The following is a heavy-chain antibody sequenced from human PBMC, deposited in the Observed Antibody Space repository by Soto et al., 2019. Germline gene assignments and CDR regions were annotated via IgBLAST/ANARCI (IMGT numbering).Heavy chain of an antibody. J-gene: IGHJ3*02. V-gene: IGHV4-59*01. Sequence: QVQLQESGPGLVKPSETLSLTCTVSGDSISRYYWTWIRQPPGKGPEWIGYVYYNGSTKYNPSLKSRVTISVDTSKNQFSLKLNSVTAADTAVYYCARDPTPTDSGGFGDAFDIWGQGTMVTVSS. CDR3: ARDPTPTDSGGFGDAFDI. CDR2: VYYNGST. CDR1: GDSISRYY. D-gene: IGHD1-26*01.